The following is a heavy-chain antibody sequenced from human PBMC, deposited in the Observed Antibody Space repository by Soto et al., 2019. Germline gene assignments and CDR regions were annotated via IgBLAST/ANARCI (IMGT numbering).Heavy chain of an antibody. CDR1: GGSFSCYY. J-gene: IGHJ6*02. CDR2: INHSGST. CDR3: ARERRITIFGVVDYYYYYGMDV. V-gene: IGHV4-34*01. Sequence: SETLSLTFAVYGGSFSCYYWSWIRQPPGEGLEWIGEINHSGSTNYNPSLKSRVTISVDTSKNQFSLKLSSVTAADTAVYYCARERRITIFGVVDYYYYYGMDVWGQGTTVTVSS. D-gene: IGHD3-3*01.